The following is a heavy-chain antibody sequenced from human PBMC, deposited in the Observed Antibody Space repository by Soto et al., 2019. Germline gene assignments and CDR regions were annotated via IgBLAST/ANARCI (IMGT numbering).Heavy chain of an antibody. CDR1: GFTFSNYA. V-gene: IGHV3-23*01. J-gene: IGHJ3*02. CDR3: AKYDDSSGYVPIRAFDI. CDR2: IGYSGGDP. D-gene: IGHD3-22*01. Sequence: GESLKISCTASGFTFSNYAMTWVRQAPGKGLDWVSVIGYSGGDPRYAESVKGRFTISRDTSKNTLFLQMDSLRAEDTAMYYCAKYDDSSGYVPIRAFDIWGQGTMVTVSS.